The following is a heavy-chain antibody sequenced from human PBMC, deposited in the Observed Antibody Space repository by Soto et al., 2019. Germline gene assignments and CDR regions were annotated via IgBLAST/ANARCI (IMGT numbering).Heavy chain of an antibody. Sequence: GGSLRLSCAASGFTFSSYGMHWVRQAPGKGLEWVAVIWYDGSNKYYADSVKGRFTISRDNSKNTLYLQMNSLRAEDTAVYYCARADWYCSGGSCSAHPIYDAFDIWGQGTMVTVSS. J-gene: IGHJ3*02. CDR2: IWYDGSNK. V-gene: IGHV3-33*01. CDR3: ARADWYCSGGSCSAHPIYDAFDI. D-gene: IGHD2-15*01. CDR1: GFTFSSYG.